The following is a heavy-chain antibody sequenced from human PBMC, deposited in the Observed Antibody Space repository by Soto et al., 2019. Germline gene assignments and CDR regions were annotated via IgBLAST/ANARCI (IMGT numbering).Heavy chain of an antibody. CDR2: IWNDGSIT. J-gene: IGHJ4*02. D-gene: IGHD1-26*01. Sequence: QVQLVESGGGVVQPGRSLRLSCAASGFTLSSYGIHWVRQAPGKGLEWVAVIWNDGSITDADSVRGRFTISRDDSKNTVYLQMNSLRAEDTAVYYCASSVYTTGSFFDFWGQGTLVTVSS. CDR3: ASSVYTTGSFFDF. CDR1: GFTLSSYG. V-gene: IGHV3-33*01.